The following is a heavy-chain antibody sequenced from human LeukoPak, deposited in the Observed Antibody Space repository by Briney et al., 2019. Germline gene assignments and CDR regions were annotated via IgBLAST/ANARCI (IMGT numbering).Heavy chain of an antibody. J-gene: IGHJ6*03. D-gene: IGHD5-18*01. CDR1: GESINSFY. CDR3: ARTTEGGYTYDYFYYYYMDV. V-gene: IGHV4-4*07. CDR2: IYSSGST. Sequence: SETLSLTCTVSGESINSFYWSWIRQPAGKGLEWIGRIYSSGSTNYNPSLKSRVTISVDTSKNQFSLKLSSVTAADTAVYYCARTTEGGYTYDYFYYYYMDVWGKGTTVTISS.